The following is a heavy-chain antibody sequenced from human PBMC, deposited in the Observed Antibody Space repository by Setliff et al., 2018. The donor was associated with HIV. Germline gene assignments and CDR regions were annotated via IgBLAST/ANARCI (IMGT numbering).Heavy chain of an antibody. D-gene: IGHD6-19*01. Sequence: SETLSLTCTVFGDSISKKFWSWIRQPPGKGLEWIGYIYDSGSTYHNPSLKSRVTISVDTSKNQISLKLSSVTAADTAVYYCARESYSSAWEVNYYYMDVWGKGTSVTVSS. J-gene: IGHJ6*03. CDR1: GDSISKKF. CDR3: ARESYSSAWEVNYYYMDV. CDR2: IYDSGST. V-gene: IGHV4-59*12.